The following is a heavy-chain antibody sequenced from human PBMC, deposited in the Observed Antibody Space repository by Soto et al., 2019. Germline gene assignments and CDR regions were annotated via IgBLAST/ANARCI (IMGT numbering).Heavy chain of an antibody. CDR1: GYTFTSYD. Sequence: QVQLVQSGAEVKKPGASVKVSCKASGYTFTSYDINWVRQATGQGLEWMGWMNPNSGNTGYAQKFQGRVTMISNTYISTASMELSSLRSEDTAVYYCARAHSNSWRFDYWGQGTLVTVSS. D-gene: IGHD6-13*01. J-gene: IGHJ4*02. V-gene: IGHV1-8*01. CDR2: MNPNSGNT. CDR3: ARAHSNSWRFDY.